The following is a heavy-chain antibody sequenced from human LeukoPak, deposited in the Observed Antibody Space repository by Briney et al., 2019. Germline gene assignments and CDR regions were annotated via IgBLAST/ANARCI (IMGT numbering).Heavy chain of an antibody. D-gene: IGHD6-13*01. CDR1: GFTLSSYA. J-gene: IGHJ4*02. CDR2: VDGGGGGT. CDR3: AKQSAGSAAWYSLHYDF. V-gene: IGHV3-23*01. Sequence: GGSLRLSCAASGFTLSSYAMTWVHQAPGRGLEWVSSVDGGGGGTYYADSAKGRFTISRDNSKDTLYLQMNGLRAEDTAVYFCAKQSAGSAAWYSLHYDFWGQGTLVTVSS.